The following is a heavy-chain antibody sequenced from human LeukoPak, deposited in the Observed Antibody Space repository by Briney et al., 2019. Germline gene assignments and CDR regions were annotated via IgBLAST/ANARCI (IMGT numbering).Heavy chain of an antibody. CDR3: ATLAGWLHSRADY. J-gene: IGHJ4*02. Sequence: ASVKVSCKASGGTFSSYAISWVRQAPGKGLEWMGGFDPEDGETIYAQKFQGRVTMTEDTSTDTAYMELSSLRSEDTAVYYCATLAGWLHSRADYWGQGTLVTVSS. CDR1: GGTFSSYA. CDR2: FDPEDGET. D-gene: IGHD5-24*01. V-gene: IGHV1-24*01.